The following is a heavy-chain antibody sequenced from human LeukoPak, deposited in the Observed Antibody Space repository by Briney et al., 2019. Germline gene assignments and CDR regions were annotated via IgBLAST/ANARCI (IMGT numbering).Heavy chain of an antibody. CDR3: AVLPWFGESSYGMDV. CDR2: IIPIFGTA. D-gene: IGHD3-10*01. J-gene: IGHJ6*02. Sequence: SVKVSCKASGGTFSSYAISWVRQAPGQGLEWMGGIIPIFGTANYAQKFQGRVTITADESTSTAYMELSSLRSEDTAVYYCAVLPWFGESSYGMDVWGQGTTVTVSS. CDR1: GGTFSSYA. V-gene: IGHV1-69*13.